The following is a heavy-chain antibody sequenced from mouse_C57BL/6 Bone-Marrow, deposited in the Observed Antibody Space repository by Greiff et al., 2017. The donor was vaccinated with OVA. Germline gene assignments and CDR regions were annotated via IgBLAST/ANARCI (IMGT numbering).Heavy chain of an antibody. CDR1: GYTFTSYW. CDR2: IHPNSGST. Sequence: QVQLQQPGAELVKPGASVKLSCKASGYTFTSYWMHWVKQRPGPGLEWIGMIHPNSGSTNYNEKFKSKATLTVDKSSSTAYMQLSSLTSEDSAVDYCVTILRPYFDYWGQGTTLTVSS. V-gene: IGHV1-64*01. CDR3: VTILRPYFDY. J-gene: IGHJ2*01. D-gene: IGHD1-1*01.